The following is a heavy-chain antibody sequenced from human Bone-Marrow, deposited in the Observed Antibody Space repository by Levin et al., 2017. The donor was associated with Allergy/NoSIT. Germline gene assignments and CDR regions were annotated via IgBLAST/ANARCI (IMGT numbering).Heavy chain of an antibody. Sequence: SETLSLTCAVSGVSISNNGYYWSWIRQHPGKGLEWIGYISYSRGASYSPSLRSRISISVDTSRNHFSLQLSSVTAADTAMYYCARVTAYFYGSGTPARDFDSWGQGTLVTVSS. CDR2: ISYSRGA. CDR3: ARVTAYFYGSGTPARDFDS. D-gene: IGHD3-10*01. CDR1: GVSISNNGYY. J-gene: IGHJ5*01. V-gene: IGHV4-31*11.